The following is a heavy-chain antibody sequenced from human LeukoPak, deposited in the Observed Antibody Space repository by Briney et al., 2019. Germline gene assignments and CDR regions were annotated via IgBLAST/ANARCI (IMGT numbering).Heavy chain of an antibody. CDR3: GKVPGYSYNIGGNCSDP. Sequence: PGGSLRLSCAASGFTFSSYAMSWVRQAPGKGLEWVSAISGSGGSTYYADSVKGRFTISRDNSKNTLYLQMNSLRAEDTAVYYGGKVPGYSYNIGGNCSDPGGQETLFPAS. D-gene: IGHD3-22*01. V-gene: IGHV3-23*01. CDR1: GFTFSSYA. CDR2: ISGSGGST. J-gene: IGHJ5*02.